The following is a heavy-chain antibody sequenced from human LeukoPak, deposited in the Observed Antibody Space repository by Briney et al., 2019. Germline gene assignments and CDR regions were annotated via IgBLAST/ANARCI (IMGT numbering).Heavy chain of an antibody. Sequence: ASVKVSCKASGYTFTSYYMHWVRQAPGRGLEWMGIINPSGGSTSYAQKFQGRVTMTRDTSTSTVYMELSSLRSEDTAVYYCARESVGDGYNLALDYWGQGTLVTVSS. CDR3: ARESVGDGYNLALDY. V-gene: IGHV1-46*01. CDR1: GYTFTSYY. D-gene: IGHD5-24*01. CDR2: INPSGGST. J-gene: IGHJ4*02.